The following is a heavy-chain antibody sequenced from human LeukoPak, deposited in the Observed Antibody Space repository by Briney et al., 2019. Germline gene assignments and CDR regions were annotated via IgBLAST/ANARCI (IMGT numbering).Heavy chain of an antibody. CDR1: GGSISNYY. V-gene: IGHV4-59*01. J-gene: IGHJ3*02. D-gene: IGHD3-3*01. Sequence: SETLSLTCTVSGGSISNYYWGWIRQPPGKGLEWIGYIYYSGSTNYNPSLKSRVTISVDTSENQFSLKLSSVTAADTAVYYCARNYDLWSGIPIWGQGTMVTVSS. CDR3: ARNYDLWSGIPI. CDR2: IYYSGST.